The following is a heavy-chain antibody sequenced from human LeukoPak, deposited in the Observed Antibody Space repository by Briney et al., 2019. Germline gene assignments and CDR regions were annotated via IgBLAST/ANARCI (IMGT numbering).Heavy chain of an antibody. CDR3: AKDETVAATGGDS. Sequence: GGSLRLSCAASGFTFNNYGMHWVRQAPGKGLEWVAFIRYDGSIKYYAESVKGRFTISRDNSKNTLYLQMNSLKTEDTAVYYCAKDETVAATGGDSWGQGTLVTVSS. J-gene: IGHJ4*02. V-gene: IGHV3-30*02. CDR2: IRYDGSIK. D-gene: IGHD6-19*01. CDR1: GFTFNNYG.